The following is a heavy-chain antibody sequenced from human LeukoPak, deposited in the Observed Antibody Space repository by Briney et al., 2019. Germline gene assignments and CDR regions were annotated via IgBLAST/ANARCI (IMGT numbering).Heavy chain of an antibody. V-gene: IGHV4-4*07. Sequence: PSETQSLTCTVSGGSISSYYWSWIRQPAGNGLEWIGRIYTSGTTNYNPSLKSRVTMSVDTSKNQFSLKLSSVTAADTAVYYCARDYYGSGAIDYWGQGTLVTVSS. J-gene: IGHJ4*02. CDR2: IYTSGTT. CDR3: ARDYYGSGAIDY. CDR1: GGSISSYY. D-gene: IGHD3-10*01.